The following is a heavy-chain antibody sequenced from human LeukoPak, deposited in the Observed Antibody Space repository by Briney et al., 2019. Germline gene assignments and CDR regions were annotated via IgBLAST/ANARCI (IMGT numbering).Heavy chain of an antibody. CDR2: THYSGAI. CDR3: ASGYCGGACQLGGVDM. CDR1: GGSISSYY. J-gene: IGHJ3*02. D-gene: IGHD2-21*02. Sequence: SETLSLTCTVSGGSISSYYWSWLRQPPGKGLEYIGYTHYSGAINYNPSLKSRVTISLDTSGNQFSLKLSSVTAADTAVYYCASGYCGGACQLGGVDMWGQGTMVTVSS. V-gene: IGHV4-59*01.